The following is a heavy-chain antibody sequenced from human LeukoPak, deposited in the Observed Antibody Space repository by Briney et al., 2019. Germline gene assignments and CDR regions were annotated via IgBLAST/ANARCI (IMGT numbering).Heavy chain of an antibody. J-gene: IGHJ6*03. D-gene: IGHD6-6*01. CDR2: IVVGSGNT. V-gene: IGHV1-58*02. Sequence: GTSVKVSCKASGFTFTSSAMQWVRQARGQRLEWIGWIVVGSGNTNYAQKFQERVTITRDMSTSTAYMELSSLRSEDTAVYYCAADARHVAAPGYYYYYMDVWGKGTTVTVSS. CDR1: GFTFTSSA. CDR3: AADARHVAAPGYYYYYMDV.